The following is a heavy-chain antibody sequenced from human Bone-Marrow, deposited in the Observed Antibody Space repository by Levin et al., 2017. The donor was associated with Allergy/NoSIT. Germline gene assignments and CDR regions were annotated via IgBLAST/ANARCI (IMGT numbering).Heavy chain of an antibody. J-gene: IGHJ4*02. D-gene: IGHD5-24*01. CDR2: IYYIGST. CDR1: GASIGRPGYY. CDR3: ARAEMPTRGVSYYFDN. V-gene: IGHV4-31*03. Sequence: TSETLSLTCLVSGASIGRPGYYWSWVRQHPGKGLEWIGYIYYIGSTYYNPSLQSRLTLSIDTSKNQFSLNLSSVTAADTAIYYCARAEMPTRGVSYYFDNWGPGTLVTVSS.